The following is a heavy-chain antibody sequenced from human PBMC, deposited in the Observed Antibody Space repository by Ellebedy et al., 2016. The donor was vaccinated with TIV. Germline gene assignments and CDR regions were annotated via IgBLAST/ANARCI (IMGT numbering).Heavy chain of an antibody. Sequence: ASVKVSCKASGYTFTSYGISWVRQAPGQGLEWMGWISAYNGNTNYAQKLQGRVTMTTDTSTSTADMELRSLRSDDTAVYYCARHFSGSLPGRDWGQGTLVTVSS. J-gene: IGHJ4*02. CDR2: ISAYNGNT. CDR3: ARHFSGSLPGRD. V-gene: IGHV1-18*04. D-gene: IGHD1-26*01. CDR1: GYTFTSYG.